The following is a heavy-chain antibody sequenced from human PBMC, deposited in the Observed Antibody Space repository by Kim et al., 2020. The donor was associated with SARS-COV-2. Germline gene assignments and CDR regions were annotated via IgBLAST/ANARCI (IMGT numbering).Heavy chain of an antibody. D-gene: IGHD6-19*01. CDR3: AKGPIAVAGYGVGWFDP. CDR2: ISWNSGSI. V-gene: IGHV3-9*01. CDR1: GFTFDDYA. J-gene: IGHJ5*02. Sequence: GGSLRLSCAASGFTFDDYAMHWVRQAPGKGLEWVSGISWNSGSIGYADSVKGRFTISRDNAKNSLYLQMNSLRAEDTALYYCAKGPIAVAGYGVGWFDPWGQGTLVTVSS.